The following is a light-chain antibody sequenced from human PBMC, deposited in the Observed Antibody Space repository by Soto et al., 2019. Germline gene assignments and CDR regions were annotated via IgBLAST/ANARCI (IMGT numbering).Light chain of an antibody. CDR3: RAWDDTLNGWV. CDR1: TSKIGSNT. CDR2: SNN. V-gene: IGLV1-44*01. J-gene: IGLJ3*02. Sequence: VLTQPPSASGTPGQTVTISCSGGTSKIGSNTINWYQHLPGMAPKLLIYSNNQRPSGVPDRFSGSKSGTSASLAISRLQSEDEADFYCRAWDDTLNGWVFGGGTKVTVL.